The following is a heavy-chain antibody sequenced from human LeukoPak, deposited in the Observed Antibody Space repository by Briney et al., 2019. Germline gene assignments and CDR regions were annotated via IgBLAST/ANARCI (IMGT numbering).Heavy chain of an antibody. CDR1: GYTFTSYD. V-gene: IGHV1-8*01. Sequence: GASVKVSCKXSGYTFTSYDINWVRQATGQGLEWMGWMNPNSGNTGYAQKFQGRVTMTRNTSISTAYMELSSLRSEDTAVYYCAREGVYCSSTSCYGFGWFDPWGQGTLVTVSS. CDR2: MNPNSGNT. D-gene: IGHD2-2*01. CDR3: AREGVYCSSTSCYGFGWFDP. J-gene: IGHJ5*02.